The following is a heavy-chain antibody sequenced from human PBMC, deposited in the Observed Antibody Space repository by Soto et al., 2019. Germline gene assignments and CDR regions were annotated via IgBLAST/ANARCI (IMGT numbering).Heavy chain of an antibody. J-gene: IGHJ5*02. CDR2: IYYSGST. D-gene: IGHD2-2*02. CDR1: GGSISSGGYY. CDR3: AREFRYCSSTSCYTKWFDP. V-gene: IGHV4-31*03. Sequence: SETLSLTCTVSGGSISSGGYYWSWIRQHPGKGLEWIAYIYYSGSTYYNPSLKSRVSISVDTSKNQFSLKLSSVTAADTAVYYCAREFRYCSSTSCYTKWFDPWGQGTLVTVSS.